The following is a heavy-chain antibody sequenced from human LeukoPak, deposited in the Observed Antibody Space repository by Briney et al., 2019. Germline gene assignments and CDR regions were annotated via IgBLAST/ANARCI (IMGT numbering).Heavy chain of an antibody. D-gene: IGHD3-22*01. V-gene: IGHV1-2*02. Sequence: ASVKVSCKASGYTFTAYYIHWVRQAPGQGLEWMGWISPNSGGTIYAQKFQGRVTMTRDTSISTAYMELSRLRSDDTAVYYCARGDYYDSSALLRYGGQGTLVTVSS. J-gene: IGHJ4*02. CDR2: ISPNSGGT. CDR1: GYTFTAYY. CDR3: ARGDYYDSSALLRY.